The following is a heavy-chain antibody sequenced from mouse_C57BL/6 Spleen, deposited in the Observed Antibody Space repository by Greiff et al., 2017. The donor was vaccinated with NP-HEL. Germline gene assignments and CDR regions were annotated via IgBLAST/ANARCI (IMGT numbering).Heavy chain of an antibody. D-gene: IGHD2-14*01. CDR1: GYTFTSYW. CDR3: ARSSYRGYFDV. J-gene: IGHJ1*03. Sequence: QVQLQQPGAELVRPGTSVKLSCKASGYTFTSYWMHWVKQRPGQGLEWIGVIDPSDSYTNYNQKFKGKGTLTVDTSSSTAYMQLSSLTSEDSAVYYCARSSYRGYFDVWGTGTTVTVSA. CDR2: IDPSDSYT. V-gene: IGHV1-59*01.